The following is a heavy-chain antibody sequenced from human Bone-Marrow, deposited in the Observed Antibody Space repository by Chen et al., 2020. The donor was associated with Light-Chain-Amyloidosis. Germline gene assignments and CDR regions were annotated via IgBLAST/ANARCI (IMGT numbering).Heavy chain of an antibody. V-gene: IGHV3-33*01. CDR2: IWYDGNNK. CDR3: ARDISYSNFPLGFDY. D-gene: IGHD4-4*01. Sequence: QVQLVESGGGVVQPGRSLRLSCAASGFTFSSYGMHWVRKAPGKGLEWVAGIWYDGNNKYDADSVKGRFTISRDNSKNTLYLQMNSLRAEDTAVYYCARDISYSNFPLGFDYWGQGTLVTVSS. J-gene: IGHJ4*02. CDR1: GFTFSSYG.